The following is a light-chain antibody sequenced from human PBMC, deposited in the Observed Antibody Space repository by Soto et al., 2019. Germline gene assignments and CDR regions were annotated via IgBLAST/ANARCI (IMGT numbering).Light chain of an antibody. Sequence: IVMTHSPSTLSVSPLERATLSCMASQSVSSNLAWYQQKPGQAPRLLIYGASTRATGIPARFSGSGSGTEFTLTITRLEPEDFAVFYCQQYGTSEIIFGQGTRLEIK. CDR1: QSVSSN. V-gene: IGKV3-15*01. J-gene: IGKJ5*01. CDR3: QQYGTSEII. CDR2: GAS.